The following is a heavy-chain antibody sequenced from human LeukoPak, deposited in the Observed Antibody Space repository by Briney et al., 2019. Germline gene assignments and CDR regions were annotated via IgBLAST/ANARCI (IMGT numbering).Heavy chain of an antibody. D-gene: IGHD4-17*01. CDR1: EYRFTSYW. J-gene: IGHJ4*02. CDR2: IYPGDSDT. V-gene: IGHV5-51*01. CDR3: ARLAPTVTPYYFDY. Sequence: GGSLKISLKGSEYRFTSYWNGWVPQMPGKGLEWMGIIYPGDSDTRYSPSFQGQVTISADKSISTAYLQWSSLKASDTAMYYCARLAPTVTPYYFDYWGQGTLVTVSS.